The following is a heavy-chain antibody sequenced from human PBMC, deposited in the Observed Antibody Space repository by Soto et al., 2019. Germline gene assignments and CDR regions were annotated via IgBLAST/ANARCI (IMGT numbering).Heavy chain of an antibody. V-gene: IGHV1-69*01. CDR2: IIPVFGRR. J-gene: IGHJ6*02. CDR3: ANSRGGTFLGYYGMDV. Sequence: QVQLVQSGAEVKKPGSSVRVSCKASGGTFSSSAISWVRQAPGQGLEWMGGIIPVFGRRNYAEKFQDRVTITADESTSTAYMELSSLRSDDTDVYFCANSRGGTFLGYYGMDVWGQGTTVTVSS. CDR1: GGTFSSSA. D-gene: IGHD3-16*01.